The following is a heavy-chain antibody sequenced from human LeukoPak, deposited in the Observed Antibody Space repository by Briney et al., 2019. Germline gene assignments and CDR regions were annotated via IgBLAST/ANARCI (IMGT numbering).Heavy chain of an antibody. Sequence: ASVKVSCKASGYTFTSYYIHWVRQAPGQGLEWMGIINPSGGSTTYAQKFQGRVTMTRDTSTSTVCMELRSLRSEDTAVYYCARVGGSSWFDYWGQGTLVTVSS. J-gene: IGHJ4*02. CDR3: ARVGGSSWFDY. CDR1: GYTFTSYY. V-gene: IGHV1-46*03. D-gene: IGHD2-15*01. CDR2: INPSGGST.